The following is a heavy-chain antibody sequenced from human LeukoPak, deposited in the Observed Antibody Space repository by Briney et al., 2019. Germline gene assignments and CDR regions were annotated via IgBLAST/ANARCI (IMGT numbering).Heavy chain of an antibody. CDR3: AREDSYYYGSGSYPFDY. J-gene: IGHJ4*02. CDR2: ISSSSSYI. D-gene: IGHD3-10*01. Sequence: GGSLRLSCAASGFTFSSYAMTWVRQAPGKGLEWVSSISSSSSYIYYADSVKGRFTISRDNAKNSLYLQMNNLRAEDTAVYYCAREDSYYYGSGSYPFDYWGQGTLVTVSS. V-gene: IGHV3-21*01. CDR1: GFTFSSYA.